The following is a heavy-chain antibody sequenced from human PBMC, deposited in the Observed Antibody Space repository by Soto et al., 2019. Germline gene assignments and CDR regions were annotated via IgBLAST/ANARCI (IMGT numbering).Heavy chain of an antibody. Sequence: QVQLVESGGGVVQPGRSLRLSCAASGFTFNTYGFHWVRQAPGKGLEWVAVIWSDGNNKYYADSVKGRFTISRDSSKNTLYLQMNSLRVEHTAGYYSARIQLDTIMALDYWGQGTLVTVSS. CDR2: IWSDGNNK. D-gene: IGHD1-1*01. CDR3: ARIQLDTIMALDY. J-gene: IGHJ4*02. CDR1: GFTFNTYG. V-gene: IGHV3-33*01.